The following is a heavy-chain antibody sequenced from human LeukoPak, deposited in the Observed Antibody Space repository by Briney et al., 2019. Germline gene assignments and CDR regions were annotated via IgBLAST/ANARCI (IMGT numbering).Heavy chain of an antibody. D-gene: IGHD2-2*01. CDR3: AKFDPDCSSTSCRDY. V-gene: IGHV3-23*01. CDR1: GFTFSSYA. J-gene: IGHJ4*02. Sequence: GGSLRLSCAASGFTFSSYAMSWVRQAPGKGLEWVSAISGGGGSTYYADFVKGRFTISRDNSKNTLYLQMNSLRAEDTAVYYCAKFDPDCSSTSCRDYWGQGTLVTVSS. CDR2: ISGGGGST.